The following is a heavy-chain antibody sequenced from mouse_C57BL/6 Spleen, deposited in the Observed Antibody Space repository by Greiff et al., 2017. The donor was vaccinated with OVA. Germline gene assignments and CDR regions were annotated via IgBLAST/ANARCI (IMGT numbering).Heavy chain of an antibody. CDR2: SRNKANDYTT. CDR1: GFTFSDFY. D-gene: IGHD1-1*02. Sequence: EVQGVESGGGLVQSGRSLRLSCATSGFTFSDFYMEWVRQAPGKGLEWIAASRNKANDYTTEYSASVKGRFIVSRDTSQSILYLQMNALRAEDTAIYYCARDAGSPFYAMDYWGQGTSVTVSS. CDR3: ARDAGSPFYAMDY. V-gene: IGHV7-1*01. J-gene: IGHJ4*01.